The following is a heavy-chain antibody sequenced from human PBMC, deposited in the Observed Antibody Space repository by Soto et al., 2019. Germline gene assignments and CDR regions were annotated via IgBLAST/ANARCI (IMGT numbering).Heavy chain of an antibody. Sequence: HPGGSLRLSCAASGFTFSSYAMSWVRQAPGKGLEWVSAISGSGGSTYYADSVKGRFTISRDNSKNTLYLQMNSLRAEDTAVYYCATRPAHYQPPFDYWGQGTLVTVSS. V-gene: IGHV3-23*01. CDR2: ISGSGGST. J-gene: IGHJ4*02. D-gene: IGHD2-2*01. CDR3: ATRPAHYQPPFDY. CDR1: GFTFSSYA.